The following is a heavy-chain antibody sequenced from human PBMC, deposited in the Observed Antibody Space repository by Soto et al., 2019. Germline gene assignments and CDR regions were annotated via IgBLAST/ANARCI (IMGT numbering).Heavy chain of an antibody. D-gene: IGHD2-21*01. Sequence: QVQLVQTGAEVKKPGSSVKASCKASGGTFSSYAISWVRQAPGQGLEWMGGMIRIFGTANYAQKFQGRVTINADKSKSTAYIELSSLRSEDTAVYYCARGVVMATAFGYWGQGTLVTVSS. V-gene: IGHV1-69*06. CDR2: MIRIFGTA. J-gene: IGHJ4*02. CDR3: ARGVVMATAFGY. CDR1: GGTFSSYA.